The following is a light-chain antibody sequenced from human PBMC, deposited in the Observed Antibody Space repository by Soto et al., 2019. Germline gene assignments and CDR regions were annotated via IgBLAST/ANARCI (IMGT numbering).Light chain of an antibody. V-gene: IGKV3-20*01. Sequence: EIVLTQSPGTLSLSPGERATLSCRASQSVSSSYLAWYQQKPGQAPRLLIYGASSRATGIPDRFSCSGSGTDFTLTTTRLEPEDVAAYYCQQYGSSPPWTFGQGTKVDIK. CDR3: QQYGSSPPWT. J-gene: IGKJ1*01. CDR1: QSVSSSY. CDR2: GAS.